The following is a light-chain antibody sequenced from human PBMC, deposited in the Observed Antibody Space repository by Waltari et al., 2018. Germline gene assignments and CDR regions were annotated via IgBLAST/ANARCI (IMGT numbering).Light chain of an antibody. Sequence: QSVLTQAPSASGTPGQRVIISCSGSSSNVGSNTVNWYQHLPGAAPRLLIYSNNQRPSRVPARFSGSKSGTSASLAISGLQSEDEADYYCAAWDDSLTGFFVFGTGTKVTVL. CDR1: SSNVGSNT. CDR2: SNN. V-gene: IGLV1-44*01. CDR3: AAWDDSLTGFFV. J-gene: IGLJ1*01.